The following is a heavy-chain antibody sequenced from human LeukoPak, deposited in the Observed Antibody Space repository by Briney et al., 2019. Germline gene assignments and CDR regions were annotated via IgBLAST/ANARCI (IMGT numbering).Heavy chain of an antibody. J-gene: IGHJ4*02. CDR1: GYTFTGYY. CDR3: ARGSDDFWSGYSPSY. Sequence: ASVKVSCKASGYTFTGYYIHWVRQAPGQGLEWMGWINPNSGGTNYAQKFQGRVTMTRDTSISTAYMELSRLRSDDTAVYYCARGSDDFWSGYSPSYWGQGTLVTVSS. V-gene: IGHV1-2*02. D-gene: IGHD3-3*01. CDR2: INPNSGGT.